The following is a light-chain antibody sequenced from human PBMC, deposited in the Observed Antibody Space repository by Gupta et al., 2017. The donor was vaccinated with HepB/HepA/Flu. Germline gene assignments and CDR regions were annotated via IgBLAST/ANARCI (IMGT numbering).Light chain of an antibody. J-gene: IGKJ1*01. CDR3: YQSRSLPRT. V-gene: IGKV6D-21*02. CDR1: QNIGTS. Sequence: EIVLTQFPGFQSVTPKEKVTITCRASQNIGTSLHWYQQKPDQSPKLLIKYSSQSISGVPSRFSGSGSGTDFTLTINSLEAEDVAAYYCYQSRSLPRTFGQGTKVEIK. CDR2: YSS.